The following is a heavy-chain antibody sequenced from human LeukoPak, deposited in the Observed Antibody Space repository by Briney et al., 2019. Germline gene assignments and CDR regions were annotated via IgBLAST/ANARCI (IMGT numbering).Heavy chain of an antibody. CDR3: AGLVGRYSSGLYYYYFDY. J-gene: IGHJ4*02. CDR1: GDSINSLDL. CDR2: MYLSGTT. V-gene: IGHV4-4*02. D-gene: IGHD3-22*01. Sequence: PSETLSLTCSVSGDSINSLDLWSWVRQPPGKGLEWIGEMYLSGTTHSNPSVKSRVTISIDKSKNQFFLNLSSVTAADTAVYYCAGLVGRYSSGLYYYYFDYWGQGTLVTVSS.